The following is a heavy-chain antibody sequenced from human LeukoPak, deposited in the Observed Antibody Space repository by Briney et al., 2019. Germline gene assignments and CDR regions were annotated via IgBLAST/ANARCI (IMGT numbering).Heavy chain of an antibody. Sequence: ASVTVSFKASGYTFTIYYMHWVRQAPGQGLEWMGWINPNSGGTNYAQKFQDRVTMTRDTSISTAYMELSRLRSDDTAVYYCARDRGIVVIPTAIPNWFDPWGQGTLVTVSS. V-gene: IGHV1-2*02. CDR3: ARDRGIVVIPTAIPNWFDP. J-gene: IGHJ5*02. CDR2: INPNSGGT. CDR1: GYTFTIYY. D-gene: IGHD2-2*02.